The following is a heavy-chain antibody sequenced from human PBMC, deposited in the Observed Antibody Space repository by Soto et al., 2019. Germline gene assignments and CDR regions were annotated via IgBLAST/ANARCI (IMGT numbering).Heavy chain of an antibody. J-gene: IGHJ4*02. CDR1: GDAISSGARS. Sequence: QVQLQESGPGLVKPSETLSLTCTVAGDAISSGARSWSWIRQPPGRGLEWIGSIHHSGTTYYNPSRASRISISLAPPQNHFSLPLRSVTAADTAVYWCPGAPTLYYFDFWGEGPLVTVSS. D-gene: IGHD4-17*01. V-gene: IGHV4-31*03. CDR2: IHHSGTT. CDR3: PGAPTLYYFDF.